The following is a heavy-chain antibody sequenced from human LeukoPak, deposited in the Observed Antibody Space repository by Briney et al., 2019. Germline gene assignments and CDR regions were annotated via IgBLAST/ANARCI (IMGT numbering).Heavy chain of an antibody. CDR1: GYILTNYD. CDR2: ISPDNGDT. D-gene: IGHD4-17*01. Sequence: ASVKVSCKASGYILTNYDISWVRQAPGQGLEWMGWISPDNGDTNYAQKFQGRVTMTTDTSTSTAYMDLGSLRSDDTAVYYCARIHGDSTPHDYWGQGTLVTVSS. CDR3: ARIHGDSTPHDY. J-gene: IGHJ4*02. V-gene: IGHV1-18*01.